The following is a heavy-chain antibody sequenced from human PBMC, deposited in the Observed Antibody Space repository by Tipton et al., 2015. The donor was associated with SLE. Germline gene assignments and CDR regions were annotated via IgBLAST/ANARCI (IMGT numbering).Heavy chain of an antibody. CDR2: IYPGDSDT. CDR3: ARRLITAPGAFDI. CDR1: RYTFTHYW. D-gene: IGHD5-12*01. Sequence: QLVQSGAAVNKPGESLKISCKGSRYTFTHYWIGWVRQVPGKGLEWMGFIYPGDSDTRYSPSFQGQVTISADKSITTAYLQWSSLKASDTAMYYCARRLITAPGAFDIWGQGTMVTVSS. J-gene: IGHJ3*02. V-gene: IGHV5-51*03.